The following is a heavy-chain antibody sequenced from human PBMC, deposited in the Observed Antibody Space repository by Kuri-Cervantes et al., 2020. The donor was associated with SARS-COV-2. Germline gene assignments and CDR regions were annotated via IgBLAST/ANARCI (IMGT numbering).Heavy chain of an antibody. CDR1: GFTFSDYY. J-gene: IGHJ4*02. CDR2: ISSSGST. V-gene: IGHV3-11*01. CDR3: AKAGGWYSSFFDY. Sequence: GESLKISCAASGFTFSDYYMSWIRQAPGKGLEWVSYISSSGSTYYADSVKGRFTISRDNSKNTLYLQMNSLRAEDTAVYYCAKAGGWYSSFFDYWGQGTLVTVSS. D-gene: IGHD6-19*01.